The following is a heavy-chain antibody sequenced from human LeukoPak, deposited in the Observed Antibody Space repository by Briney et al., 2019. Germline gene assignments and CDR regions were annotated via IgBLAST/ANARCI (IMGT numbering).Heavy chain of an antibody. CDR2: IYYSGST. D-gene: IGHD2-2*01. V-gene: IGHV4-39*07. CDR3: ASRSSTSFPNWFDP. CDR1: GGSISSSSYY. J-gene: IGHJ5*02. Sequence: PSETLSLTCTVSGGSISSSSYYWGWIRQPPGKGLEWIGSIYYSGSTHYNPSLKSRVTISVDRSKNQFSLKLSSVTAADTAVYYCASRSSTSFPNWFDPWGQGTLVTVSS.